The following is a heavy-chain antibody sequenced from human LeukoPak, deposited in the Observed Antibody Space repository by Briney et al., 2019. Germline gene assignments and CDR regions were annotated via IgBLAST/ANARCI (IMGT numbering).Heavy chain of an antibody. CDR2: ISKSGDST. CDR3: AKDIDYGDFRYFDL. Sequence: GGSLRLSCAASGFSFSSYAMSWVRQAPGKGLEWVSAISKSGDSTFYADSVKGRFTISRDNSQNTLYVQMNSLRAEDTAVYYCAKDIDYGDFRYFDLWGRGTLVTVSS. V-gene: IGHV3-23*01. J-gene: IGHJ2*01. D-gene: IGHD4-17*01. CDR1: GFSFSSYA.